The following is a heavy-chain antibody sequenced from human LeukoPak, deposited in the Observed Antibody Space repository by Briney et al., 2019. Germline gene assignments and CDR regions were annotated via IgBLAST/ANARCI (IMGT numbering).Heavy chain of an antibody. CDR2: ISSSSSTI. CDR1: GFTFRSYT. V-gene: IGHV3-48*01. J-gene: IGHJ4*02. D-gene: IGHD6-19*01. CDR3: ASAAGPFDN. Sequence: GGSLRLSCAASGFTFRSYTMSWVRQAPGKGLEWVSYISSSSSTIYYADSVKGRFTISRDNSRNTLFLQMNSLRAEDTAVYYCASAAGPFDNWGQRTLVTVSS.